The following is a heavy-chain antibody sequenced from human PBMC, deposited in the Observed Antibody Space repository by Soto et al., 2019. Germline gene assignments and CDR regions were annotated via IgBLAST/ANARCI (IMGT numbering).Heavy chain of an antibody. J-gene: IGHJ5*02. CDR1: GYTFTSYG. V-gene: IGHV1-18*01. CDR2: ISAYNGNT. Sequence: ASVKVSCKASGYTFTSYGISWVRQAPGQGLEWMGWISAYNGNTNYAQKLQGRVTMTTDTSTSTAYMELRSLRSDDTAVYYCARDRPDIVVVPAAPETPNWFDPWGQGTLVTVSS. D-gene: IGHD2-2*01. CDR3: ARDRPDIVVVPAAPETPNWFDP.